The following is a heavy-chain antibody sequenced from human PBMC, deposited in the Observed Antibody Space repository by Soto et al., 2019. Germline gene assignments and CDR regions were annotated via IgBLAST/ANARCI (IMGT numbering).Heavy chain of an antibody. Sequence: SETLSLTCTVSGGSISSGGYYWSWIRQHPGKGLEWIGYIYYSGSTYYNPSLKSRFTISVDTSKNQFSLKLSSVTAADTAVYYCARFHDYGDYDYYYYGMDVWGQGTTVTVSS. D-gene: IGHD4-17*01. CDR3: ARFHDYGDYDYYYYGMDV. V-gene: IGHV4-31*03. CDR2: IYYSGST. J-gene: IGHJ6*02. CDR1: GGSISSGGYY.